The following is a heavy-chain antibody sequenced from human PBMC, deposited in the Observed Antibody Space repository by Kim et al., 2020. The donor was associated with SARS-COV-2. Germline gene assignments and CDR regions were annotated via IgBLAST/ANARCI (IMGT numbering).Heavy chain of an antibody. CDR3: ARANWNYDF. D-gene: IGHD1-7*01. V-gene: IGHV3-66*01. CDR2: T. Sequence: TYAADTVRGGFTIPRDNYKTTLYLKMNSLRAEDTAVYYCARANWNYDFWGQGTLVTVSS. J-gene: IGHJ4*02.